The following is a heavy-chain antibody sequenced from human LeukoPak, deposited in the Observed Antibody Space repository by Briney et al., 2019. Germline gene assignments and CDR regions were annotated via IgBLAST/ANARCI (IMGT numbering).Heavy chain of an antibody. CDR3: AKDHWAAMVLYYFDY. V-gene: IGHV3-30*18. Sequence: PGRSLRLSCAASGFTFSSYGMHWVRQAPGKGLEWVAVISYDGSNKYYADSVKGRFTISRDNSKNTLYLQMNSLRAEDTAVYYCAKDHWAAMVLYYFDYWGQGTLVTVSS. D-gene: IGHD5-18*01. CDR2: ISYDGSNK. CDR1: GFTFSSYG. J-gene: IGHJ4*02.